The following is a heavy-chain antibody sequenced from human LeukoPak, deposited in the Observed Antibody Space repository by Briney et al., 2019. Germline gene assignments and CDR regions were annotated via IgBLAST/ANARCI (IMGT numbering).Heavy chain of an antibody. V-gene: IGHV3-23*01. CDR3: AKEQSYAYGYIDY. Sequence: PGGSLRLSCAASGSTFSNFAMSWVRQAPGKGLEWVSSITYSGESTYYADSVKSRFTISRDNSNNTLYLQMNGLRADDTAVYYCAKEQSYAYGYIDYWGQGTLVTVSS. D-gene: IGHD3-10*01. CDR1: GSTFSNFA. J-gene: IGHJ4*02. CDR2: ITYSGEST.